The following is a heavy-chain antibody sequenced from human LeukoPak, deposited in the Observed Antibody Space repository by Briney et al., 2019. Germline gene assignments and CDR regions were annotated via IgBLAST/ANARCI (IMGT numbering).Heavy chain of an antibody. CDR3: ARAVGCSSTSCYLWDY. D-gene: IGHD2-2*01. V-gene: IGHV3-20*04. CDR2: INWNGGST. CDR1: GFTFDDYG. Sequence: GGSLRLSCAASGFTFDDYGMSWVRHAPGKGLEWVSGINWNGGSTGYADSVKGRFTISRDNAKNSLYLQMNSLRAEDTALYYCARAVGCSSTSCYLWDYWGQGTLVTVSS. J-gene: IGHJ4*02.